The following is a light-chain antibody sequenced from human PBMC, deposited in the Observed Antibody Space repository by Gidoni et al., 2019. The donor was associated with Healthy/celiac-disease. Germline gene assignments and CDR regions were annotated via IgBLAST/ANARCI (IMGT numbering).Light chain of an antibody. V-gene: IGKV1-5*01. CDR2: DAS. J-gene: IGKJ1*01. CDR3: QQYNSYSPET. CDR1: QSISSW. Sequence: DIQMTQSPSTLSASVGDRVTITCRASQSISSWLAWYQQKPGKDPKLLIYDASSLESGVPSRFSGSGSGTEFTLTISSLQHDDFATYYCQQYNSYSPETFGQGTKVEIK.